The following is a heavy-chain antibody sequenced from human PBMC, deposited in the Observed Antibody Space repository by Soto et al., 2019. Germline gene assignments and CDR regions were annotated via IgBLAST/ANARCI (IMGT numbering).Heavy chain of an antibody. CDR1: GFTFDDYA. CDR3: AKDIKGGYSSGWFDY. Sequence: GGSLRLSCAASGFTFDDYAMHWVRQAPGKGLEWVSLISGDGGSTYYADSVKGRFTISRDNSKNSLYLQMNSLRTEDTALYYGAKDIKGGYSSGWFDYWGQGTLVTVSS. D-gene: IGHD6-19*01. J-gene: IGHJ4*02. CDR2: ISGDGGST. V-gene: IGHV3-43*02.